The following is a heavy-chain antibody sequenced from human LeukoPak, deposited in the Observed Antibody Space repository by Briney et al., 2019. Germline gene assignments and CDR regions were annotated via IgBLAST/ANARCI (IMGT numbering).Heavy chain of an antibody. CDR3: ARGVSSRGWWGDYYYYMDV. CDR2: ISAYNGNT. D-gene: IGHD6-19*01. J-gene: IGHJ6*03. V-gene: IGHV1-18*01. CDR1: GYTFTSYG. Sequence: PWASVKVSCKASGYTFTSYGISWVRQAPGQGLEWMGWISAYNGNTNYVQKLQGRVTMTTDTSTSTAYMELRSLRSDDTAVYYCARGVSSRGWWGDYYYYMDVWGKGTTVTISS.